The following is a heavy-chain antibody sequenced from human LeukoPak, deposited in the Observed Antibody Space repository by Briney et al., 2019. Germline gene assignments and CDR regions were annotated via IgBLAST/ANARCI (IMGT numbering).Heavy chain of an antibody. Sequence: QAGGSLRLSCAASGFTFSSYGMHWVRQAPGKGLEWVAVISYDGSNKYYADSVKGRFTISRDNSKNTLYLQMNSLRAEDTAVYYCARVRGNSSSWYPPYYFDYWGQGTLVTVSS. J-gene: IGHJ4*02. D-gene: IGHD6-13*01. CDR1: GFTFSSYG. CDR3: ARVRGNSSSWYPPYYFDY. CDR2: ISYDGSNK. V-gene: IGHV3-30*03.